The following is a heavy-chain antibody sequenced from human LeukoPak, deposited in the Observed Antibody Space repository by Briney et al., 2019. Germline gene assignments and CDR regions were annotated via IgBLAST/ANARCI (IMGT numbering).Heavy chain of an antibody. CDR2: ISGYNGNA. V-gene: IGHV1-18*01. D-gene: IGHD2-15*01. J-gene: IGHJ4*02. Sequence: ASVKVSCKASGYPISSYGISWLRQAPGQGLEWMGWISGYNGNAHYAQKLQGRVTMTTDTSTSTAYMELRSLRSDDTAVYYCARENFPTIRGYCPGGSCALDLWGQGTLVTVSS. CDR3: ARENFPTIRGYCPGGSCALDL. CDR1: GYPISSYG.